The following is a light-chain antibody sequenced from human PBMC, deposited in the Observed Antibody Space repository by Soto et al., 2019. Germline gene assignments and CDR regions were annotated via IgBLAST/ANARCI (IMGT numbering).Light chain of an antibody. Sequence: DIVMTQSPVSLPVTPGEPASISCRSSQSLLDSNGYNYLDWDLQKPGQSPQLLIYLGSNRASGVPDSFSGSGSGTDFTLKINRVEAEDVWVYYCMQDLQTLITFGQGTRLEIK. J-gene: IGKJ5*01. CDR2: LGS. CDR3: MQDLQTLIT. CDR1: QSLLDSNGYNY. V-gene: IGKV2-28*01.